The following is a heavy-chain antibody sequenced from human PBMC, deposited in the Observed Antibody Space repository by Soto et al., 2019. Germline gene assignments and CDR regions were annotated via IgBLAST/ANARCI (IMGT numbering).Heavy chain of an antibody. CDR3: TGLAAAIPLGMDV. J-gene: IGHJ6*02. CDR1: GFTFSGSA. Sequence: EVQLVESGGGLVQPGGSLKLSCAASGFTFSGSAMHWVRQASGKGLEWVGRIRSKANSYATAYAASVKGRFTISRDDSKTRAYPQMNSLKTEDTAVYYCTGLAAAIPLGMDVWGQGTAFTVSS. V-gene: IGHV3-73*01. D-gene: IGHD6-13*01. CDR2: IRSKANSYAT.